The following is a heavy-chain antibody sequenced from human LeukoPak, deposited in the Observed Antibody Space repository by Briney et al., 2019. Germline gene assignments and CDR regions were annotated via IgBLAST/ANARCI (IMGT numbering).Heavy chain of an antibody. V-gene: IGHV3-48*01. J-gene: IGHJ1*01. CDR3: ARVSTYQYFQH. Sequence: GGSLRLSCAASGFTFSSYNMNWVRQAPGKGLEWISYISSSSSTIYYADSVEGRFTISRDNAKNSLYLQMNSLRAEDTAVYYCARVSTYQYFQHWGQGTLVTVSS. CDR1: GFTFSSYN. CDR2: ISSSSSTI. D-gene: IGHD5/OR15-5a*01.